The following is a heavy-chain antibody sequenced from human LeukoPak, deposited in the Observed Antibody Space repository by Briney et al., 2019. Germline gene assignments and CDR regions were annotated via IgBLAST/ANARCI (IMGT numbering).Heavy chain of an antibody. CDR3: ARGRDIVVVVAAFDDAFDI. Sequence: PGGSLRLSCAASGFTFSSYAMPWVRQAPGKGLEWVAVISYDGSNKYYADSVKGRFTISRDNSKNTLYLQMNSLRAEDTAVYYCARGRDIVVVVAAFDDAFDIWGQGTMVTVSS. J-gene: IGHJ3*02. CDR1: GFTFSSYA. CDR2: ISYDGSNK. V-gene: IGHV3-30-3*01. D-gene: IGHD2-15*01.